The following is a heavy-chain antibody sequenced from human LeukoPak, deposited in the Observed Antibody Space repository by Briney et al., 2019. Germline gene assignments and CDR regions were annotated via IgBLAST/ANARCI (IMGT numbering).Heavy chain of an antibody. D-gene: IGHD3-10*01. Sequence: SSETLSLTCTVSGGSIYSFYWSWVRQPPGGGLEWIGYIYYSGSTNYNPSLESRVAMSVDASKNHFSLWLTSVTAADTAVYYCARLARLTLIRGVTGSHSLDVWGKGTKVTVSS. V-gene: IGHV4-59*01. CDR2: IYYSGST. CDR3: ARLARLTLIRGVTGSHSLDV. CDR1: GGSIYSFY. J-gene: IGHJ6*04.